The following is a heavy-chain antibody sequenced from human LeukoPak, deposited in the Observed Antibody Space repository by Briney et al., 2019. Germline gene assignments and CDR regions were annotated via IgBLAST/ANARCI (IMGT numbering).Heavy chain of an antibody. J-gene: IGHJ4*02. Sequence: ASVKVSCKASGYTFTGYYMHWVRQAPGQGLEWMGWINPNSGGTNYAQKFQGRVTMTRDTSISTAYMELSRLRSDDTAVYYCARTRTMTTVTPGVYWGQGTLVTVSS. CDR3: ARTRTMTTVTPGVY. V-gene: IGHV1-2*02. D-gene: IGHD4-17*01. CDR2: INPNSGGT. CDR1: GYTFTGYY.